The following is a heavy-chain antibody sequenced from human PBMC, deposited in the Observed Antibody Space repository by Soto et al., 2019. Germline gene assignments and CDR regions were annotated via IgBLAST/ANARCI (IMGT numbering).Heavy chain of an antibody. J-gene: IGHJ4*02. Sequence: QVTLEVSGPVLVRPTETLTLTCSVSGFSLSDSRMAVAWIRQPPGQALEWLAHIFSNDEKSYTPSLKSRLTISQDTSKSQVVLTVTNVDPVDTATYYCARIKAAAGTDYWGQGTLVTVSA. V-gene: IGHV2-26*01. CDR3: ARIKAAAGTDY. CDR1: GFSLSDSRMA. D-gene: IGHD6-13*01. CDR2: IFSNDEK.